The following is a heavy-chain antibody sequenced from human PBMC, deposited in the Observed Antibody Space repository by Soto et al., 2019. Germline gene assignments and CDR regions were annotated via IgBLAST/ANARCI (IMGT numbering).Heavy chain of an antibody. Sequence: QLQLQESGPGLVKPSETLSLTCTVSGGSISSSSYYWGWIRQPPGKGLEWIGSIYYSGSTYYNPSLKSRVTISVDTSKNQFSLKLSSVTAADTAVYYCARRRLRYFDWLSPGAFDIWGRGTMVTVSS. D-gene: IGHD3-9*01. CDR1: GGSISSSSYY. CDR3: ARRRLRYFDWLSPGAFDI. V-gene: IGHV4-39*01. CDR2: IYYSGST. J-gene: IGHJ3*02.